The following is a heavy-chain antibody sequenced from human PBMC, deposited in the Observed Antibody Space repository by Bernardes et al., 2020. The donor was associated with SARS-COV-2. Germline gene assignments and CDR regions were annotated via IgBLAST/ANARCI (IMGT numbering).Heavy chain of an antibody. CDR3: ARVARLYLSMIVVAPGAFDI. D-gene: IGHD3-22*01. J-gene: IGHJ3*02. CDR1: GGSISSYY. V-gene: IGHV4-59*01. CDR2: IYYSGST. Sequence: SETLSLTCTVSGGSISSYYWSWIRQPPGKGLEWIGYIYYSGSTNYDPSLKSRVTISVDTSKNQFSLKLSSVTAADTAVYYCARVARLYLSMIVVAPGAFDIWGQGTMVTVSS.